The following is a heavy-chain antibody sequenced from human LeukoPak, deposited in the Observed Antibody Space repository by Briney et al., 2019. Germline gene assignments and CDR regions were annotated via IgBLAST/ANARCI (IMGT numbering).Heavy chain of an antibody. Sequence: GGSLRLSCAVSGFTFSSYSMSWVRQAPGKGLEWVSSISSSGTYKYYADSVKGRFTISRDNAKNSLYLQVNSLRAEDTAVYYCAKGKDSVAGATNDYWGQGTLVTVSS. J-gene: IGHJ4*02. V-gene: IGHV3-21*01. CDR3: AKGKDSVAGATNDY. D-gene: IGHD6-19*01. CDR2: ISSSGTYK. CDR1: GFTFSSYS.